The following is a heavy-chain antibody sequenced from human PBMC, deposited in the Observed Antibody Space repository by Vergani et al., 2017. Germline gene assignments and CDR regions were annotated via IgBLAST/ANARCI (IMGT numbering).Heavy chain of an antibody. CDR3: ARHSXVEWLVKLGWIDP. D-gene: IGHD6-19*01. J-gene: IGHJ5*02. Sequence: QLQLQESGPGLVKPSATLALTCSVSGASIRSSNYYLGWIRQPPGKGLEWIARIYYSGSTYYNPSLKSRVTISVDTSKNQFSLKLSSVTAADTAVYFCARHSXVEWLVKLGWIDPWGQGILVTVSS. V-gene: IGHV4-39*01. CDR1: GASIRSSNYY. CDR2: IYYSGST.